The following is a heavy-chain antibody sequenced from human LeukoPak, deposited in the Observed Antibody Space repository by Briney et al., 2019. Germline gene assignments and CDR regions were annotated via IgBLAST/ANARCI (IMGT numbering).Heavy chain of an antibody. CDR2: IYPGDSDT. V-gene: IGHV5-51*01. D-gene: IGHD4-17*01. CDR1: GYSFTSYW. J-gene: IGHJ4*02. Sequence: GESLKIPCKGSGYSFTSYWIGWVRQMPGKGVEWMGIIYPGDSDTRYSPSFQGQVTISADKSISTAYLQWSSLKASDTVMYYCARHAQDYGDYEYYFDYWGQGTLVTVSS. CDR3: ARHAQDYGDYEYYFDY.